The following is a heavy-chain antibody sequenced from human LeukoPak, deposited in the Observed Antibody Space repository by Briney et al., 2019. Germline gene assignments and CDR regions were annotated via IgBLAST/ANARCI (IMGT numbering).Heavy chain of an antibody. D-gene: IGHD6-6*01. J-gene: IGHJ4*02. CDR3: ARVIAGSSSSDIDY. CDR1: GYTFTGYY. CDR2: INPNSGGT. Sequence: ASVKVSCKASGYTFTGYYMHWVRQAPGQGLEWMGWINPNSGGTNYAQKFQGRVTMTRDTSISTAYMELSRLRSDDTAVYYCARVIAGSSSSDIDYWGQGTLVTVSS. V-gene: IGHV1-2*02.